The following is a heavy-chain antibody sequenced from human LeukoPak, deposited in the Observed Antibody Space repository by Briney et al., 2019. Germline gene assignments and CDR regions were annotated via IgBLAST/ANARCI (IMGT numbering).Heavy chain of an antibody. CDR3: PKSSPTSPRCYCGMDV. J-gene: IGHJ6*02. V-gene: IGHV1-18*01. Sequence: ASVKVSSMASGYTFTSYGLSWVSQAPGQGLEWMECFFAYNGNTNYAHKPQGRVTITTDTSTSTAYTELSSLTSDDTAAYHCPKSSPTSPRCYCGMDVWGQGTTVTVSS. D-gene: IGHD3-16*01. CDR2: FFAYNGNT. CDR1: GYTFTSYG.